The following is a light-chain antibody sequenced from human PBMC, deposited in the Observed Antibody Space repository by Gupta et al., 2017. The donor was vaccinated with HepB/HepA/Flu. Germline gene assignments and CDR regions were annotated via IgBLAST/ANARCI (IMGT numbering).Light chain of an antibody. CDR2: DDS. Sequence: SYVLTQPPSVSVAPGTTARITCGGNNIGSKSVHWYQQKPGQAPVLVVYDDSDRRAGIPERFSGSNSGNTSTLTISRVEAGDEADYYCQVWDSSSDHPGYVFGTGTKVTVL. CDR3: QVWDSSSDHPGYV. CDR1: NIGSKS. J-gene: IGLJ1*01. V-gene: IGLV3-21*03.